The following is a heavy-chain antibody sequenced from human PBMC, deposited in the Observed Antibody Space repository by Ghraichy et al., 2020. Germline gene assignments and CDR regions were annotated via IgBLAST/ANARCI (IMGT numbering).Heavy chain of an antibody. V-gene: IGHV3-48*02. Sequence: GGSLRLSCAASGFTFSSYSMNWVRQAPGKGLEWVSYISSSSSTIYYADSVKGRFTISRDNAKNSLYLQMNSLRDEDTAVYYCARDRWSSGWYGENGCFDYWGQGTLVTVSS. CDR2: ISSSSSTI. J-gene: IGHJ4*02. D-gene: IGHD6-19*01. CDR1: GFTFSSYS. CDR3: ARDRWSSGWYGENGCFDY.